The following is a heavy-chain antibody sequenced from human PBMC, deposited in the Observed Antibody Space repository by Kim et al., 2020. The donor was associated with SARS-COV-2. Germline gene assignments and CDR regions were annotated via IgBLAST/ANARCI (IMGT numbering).Heavy chain of an antibody. CDR1: GFTFSSYA. J-gene: IGHJ4*01. D-gene: IGHD3-22*01. V-gene: IGHV3-48*04. CDR2: IRDSSITK. Sequence: GGSLRLSCAASGFTFSSYAMNWVRQAPGKGLEWVSYIRDSSITKYYGDSVKGRFTISRDNAKSTLYLQMDSLKADDTAVYYCVRGSYFYTTIGYFFDYWG. CDR3: VRGSYFYTTIGYFFDY.